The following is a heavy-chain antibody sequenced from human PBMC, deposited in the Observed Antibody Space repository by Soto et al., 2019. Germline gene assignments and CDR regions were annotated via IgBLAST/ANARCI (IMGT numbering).Heavy chain of an antibody. J-gene: IGHJ4*02. CDR3: ARDDHTYGVY. Sequence: PGESLKISCAASGFSFRDCFMSWLRQAPGKGLEWVSYIGPYGNSIYYADSVKGRFTISRDDATKSLHLHMNSLRTDYTAVYYCARDDHTYGVYWGQGTPVTVSS. D-gene: IGHD2-21*01. CDR2: IGPYGNSI. CDR1: GFSFRDCF. V-gene: IGHV3-11*01.